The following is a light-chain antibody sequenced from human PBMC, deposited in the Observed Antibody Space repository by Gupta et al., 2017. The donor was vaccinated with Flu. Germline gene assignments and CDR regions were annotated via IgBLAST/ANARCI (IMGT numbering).Light chain of an antibody. CDR1: SSDVGAYNY. V-gene: IGLV2-14*01. J-gene: IGLJ2*01. CDR3: RSYSGSSTL. Sequence: GTSSDVGAYNYGAWYQQHPGKAPKLIIVKVDNRPSGVSNRFSGSKSSDTASLTIPGLQAEDEAHYYCRSYSGSSTLFGGGTQLTVL. CDR2: KVD.